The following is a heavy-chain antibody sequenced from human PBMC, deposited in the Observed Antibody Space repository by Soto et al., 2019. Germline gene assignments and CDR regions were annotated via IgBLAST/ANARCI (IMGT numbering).Heavy chain of an antibody. CDR1: GDSGGFISSSSYH. V-gene: IGHV4-39*01. D-gene: IGHD3-9*01. J-gene: IGHJ4*02. Sequence: SETLSLTCTVSGDSGGFISSSSYHWGWIRQPPGKGLEWIGSVYYSGSTYYNPSLESRVTISVDKSKNQFSLKLMSLSAADTAVYYCGRLEGLATISYYFDYWGQGALVTVSS. CDR3: GRLEGLATISYYFDY. CDR2: VYYSGST.